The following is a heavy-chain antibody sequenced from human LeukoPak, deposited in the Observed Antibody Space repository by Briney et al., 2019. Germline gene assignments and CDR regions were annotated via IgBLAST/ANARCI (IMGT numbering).Heavy chain of an antibody. CDR3: AKSNYGDYGGAHYYYYGMDV. CDR2: IKEET. Sequence: PGGSLRLSCAASGFTFSRYWMSWVRQAPGKGLEWVANIKEETYYVDSVKGRFTISRDNPKNSLYLQMNSLRAEDTAVYYCAKSNYGDYGGAHYYYYGMDVWGQGTTVTVSS. CDR1: GFTFSRYW. J-gene: IGHJ6*02. V-gene: IGHV3-7*01. D-gene: IGHD4-17*01.